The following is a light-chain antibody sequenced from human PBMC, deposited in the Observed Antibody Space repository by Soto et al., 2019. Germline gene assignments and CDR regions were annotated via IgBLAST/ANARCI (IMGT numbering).Light chain of an antibody. J-gene: IGKJ4*01. CDR3: QQYHAWPPGT. CDR2: GAS. Sequence: DIVMTQSPAILSVSPWERATLSCRASQSVETFLAWFQHKAGQAPRLLIFGASTRAAGVPARFSGGGSGTEFTLTIDSLRSEDFAVYFCQQYHAWPPGTFGGGTKVDIK. V-gene: IGKV3-15*01. CDR1: QSVETF.